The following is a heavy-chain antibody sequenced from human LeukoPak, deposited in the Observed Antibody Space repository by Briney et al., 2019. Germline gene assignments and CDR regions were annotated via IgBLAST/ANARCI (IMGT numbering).Heavy chain of an antibody. J-gene: IGHJ5*02. CDR2: IIPIFGTA. CDR1: GGTFSSYA. CDR3: ARAYFYGSGSYGWFDP. V-gene: IGHV1-69*13. Sequence: SVKVPCKASGGTFSSYAISWVRQAPGQGLEWMGGIIPIFGTANYAQKFQGRVTITADESTSTAYMEPSSLRSEDTAVYYCARAYFYGSGSYGWFDPWGQGTLVTVSS. D-gene: IGHD3-10*01.